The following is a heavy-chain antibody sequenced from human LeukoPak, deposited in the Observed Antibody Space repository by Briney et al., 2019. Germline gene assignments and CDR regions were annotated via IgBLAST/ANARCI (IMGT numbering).Heavy chain of an antibody. Sequence: GGSLRLSFAASGLTVSSNYMTWVRQAPGKGLEWVSVLYGGGSTYYIDSVKGRFTISRDNSKNTLYLQMNSLRAEDTAVYYCAKDPRGADYWSQGTPVTVSS. V-gene: IGHV3-53*01. CDR2: LYGGGST. CDR1: GLTVSSNY. CDR3: AKDPRGADY. J-gene: IGHJ4*02. D-gene: IGHD3-16*01.